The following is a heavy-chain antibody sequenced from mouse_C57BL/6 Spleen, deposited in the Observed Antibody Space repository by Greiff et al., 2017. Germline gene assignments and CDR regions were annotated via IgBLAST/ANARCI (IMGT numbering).Heavy chain of an antibody. CDR3: ERESYSNLDDAMDY. Sequence: QVQLQQPGAELVMPGASVKLSCKASGYTFTSYWMHWVKQRPGQGLEWIGEIDPSDSYTNYNQKFKGKSTLTVDKSSSTAYMQLSSLTSEDSAVYYSERESYSNLDDAMDYWGQGTSVTVSS. V-gene: IGHV1-69*01. D-gene: IGHD2-5*01. CDR2: IDPSDSYT. J-gene: IGHJ4*01. CDR1: GYTFTSYW.